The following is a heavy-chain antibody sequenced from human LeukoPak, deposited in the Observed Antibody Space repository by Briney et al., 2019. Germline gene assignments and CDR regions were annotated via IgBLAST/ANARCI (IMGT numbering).Heavy chain of an antibody. CDR3: ARWASKGGMDV. CDR1: GFTFDDYG. J-gene: IGHJ6*04. Sequence: RGSLRLSCAASGFTFDDYGMSRVRQVSGKGLEWGSGINWNGGSTGYADSVKGRFTISRDNAKNSLYLQMNSLRAEDTALYYFARWASKGGMDVWGKGTTVTVSS. D-gene: IGHD3-16*01. CDR2: INWNGGST. V-gene: IGHV3-20*04.